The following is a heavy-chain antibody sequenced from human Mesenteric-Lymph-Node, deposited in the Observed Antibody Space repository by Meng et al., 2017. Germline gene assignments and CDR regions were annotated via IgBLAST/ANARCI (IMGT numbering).Heavy chain of an antibody. D-gene: IGHD6-6*01. V-gene: IGHV3-11*01. CDR2: ISKTGSIT. CDR3: TTVSSSSIGY. Sequence: GESLKISCAASGFSFSDYFVTWIRQAPGKGLEWRSYISKTGSITYHADSMKGRFSISRDNAKNSLNLQMNSLRPEDTAVYYCTTVSSSSIGYWGQGTQVTVSS. J-gene: IGHJ4*01. CDR1: GFSFSDYF.